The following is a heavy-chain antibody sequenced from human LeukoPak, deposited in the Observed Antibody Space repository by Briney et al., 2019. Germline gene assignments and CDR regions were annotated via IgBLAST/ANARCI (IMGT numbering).Heavy chain of an antibody. D-gene: IGHD6-13*01. CDR3: ARDGPLIAAVGGGGDAFDI. V-gene: IGHV3-21*01. CDR1: GFTFSSYS. CDR2: ISSSSSYI. J-gene: IGHJ3*02. Sequence: GGSMRLSCAASGFTFSSYSMNWVRQPPGKGLEWVSSISSSSSYIYYADSVKGRFTISTGNAKNPPYLKMNSLRTEETYVSCGARDGPLIAAVGGGGDAFDIWGQGTMVTVSS.